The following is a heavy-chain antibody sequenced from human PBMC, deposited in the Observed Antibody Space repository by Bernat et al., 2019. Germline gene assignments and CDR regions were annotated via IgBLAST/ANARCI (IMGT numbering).Heavy chain of an antibody. CDR3: ARVTYYCDSSGRDGYFDL. D-gene: IGHD3-22*01. Sequence: QVQLQESGPGLVKPSQTLSLTCTVSGGSISSGGYYWSWIRQHPGKGLEWIGYIYYSGSTYYNQSLKSRVTISVDTSKNQFSMKMSSVTAADTAVYYCARVTYYCDSSGRDGYFDLWGRGTLVTVSS. CDR2: IYYSGST. CDR1: GGSISSGGYY. V-gene: IGHV4-31*03. J-gene: IGHJ2*01.